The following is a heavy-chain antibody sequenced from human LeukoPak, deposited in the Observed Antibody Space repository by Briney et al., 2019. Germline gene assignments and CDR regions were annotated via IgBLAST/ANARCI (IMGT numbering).Heavy chain of an antibody. CDR1: GFAFSNYW. Sequence: GGSLRLSCAASGFAFSNYWMSWVRQAPGKGLEWVANIKEDGSDKYYVDSVKGRFTISRDNAKNSQYLQMNSLRAEDTAVYYCARDTGYNTFDYWGQGTLVTVSS. CDR3: ARDTGYNTFDY. D-gene: IGHD5-24*01. CDR2: IKEDGSDK. J-gene: IGHJ4*02. V-gene: IGHV3-7*05.